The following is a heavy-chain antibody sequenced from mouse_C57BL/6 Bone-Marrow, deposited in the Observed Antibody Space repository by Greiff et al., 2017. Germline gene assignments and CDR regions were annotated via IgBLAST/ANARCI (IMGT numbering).Heavy chain of an antibody. V-gene: IGHV14-3*01. Sequence: VQLQQSVAELVRPGASVKLSCTASGFNIKNTYMHWVKQRPEQGLEWIGRIDPANGNTKYAPKFQGKATITADTSSNTAYLQLSSLTSEDTAIYYCARKEEHYYGSSSYYYAMDYWGQGTSVTVSS. CDR2: IDPANGNT. D-gene: IGHD1-1*01. J-gene: IGHJ4*01. CDR3: ARKEEHYYGSSSYYYAMDY. CDR1: GFNIKNTY.